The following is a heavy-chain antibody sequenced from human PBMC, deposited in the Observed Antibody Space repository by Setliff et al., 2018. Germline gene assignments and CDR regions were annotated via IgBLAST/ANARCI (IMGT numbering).Heavy chain of an antibody. J-gene: IGHJ6*02. Sequence: KSSETLSLTCGVSGYSIRSGYYWGWVRQPPGKGLQWIGKIYQSGNTYYNPSLESRVTISVDTSGNHFSLRLSSVTAADTGVYYCATRTFAVIPHSGLGLDYFYGMDVWGRGTTVTVSS. V-gene: IGHV4-38-2*01. CDR3: ATRTFAVIPHSGLGLDYFYGMDV. CDR2: IYQSGNT. D-gene: IGHD2-21*01. CDR1: GYSIRSGYY.